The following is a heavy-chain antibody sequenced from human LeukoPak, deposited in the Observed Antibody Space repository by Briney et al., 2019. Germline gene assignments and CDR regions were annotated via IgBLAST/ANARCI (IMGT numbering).Heavy chain of an antibody. D-gene: IGHD4-17*01. V-gene: IGHV1-2*02. CDR3: ARSYGDYGFFNAFDI. J-gene: IGHJ3*02. CDR2: INPNSGGT. CDR1: GYTFTTYG. Sequence: ASVKVSCKASGYTFTTYGITWVRQAPGQGLEWMGWINPNSGGTNYAQKFQGRVTMTRDTSISTAYMELSRLRSDDTAVYYCARSYGDYGFFNAFDIWGQGTMVTVSS.